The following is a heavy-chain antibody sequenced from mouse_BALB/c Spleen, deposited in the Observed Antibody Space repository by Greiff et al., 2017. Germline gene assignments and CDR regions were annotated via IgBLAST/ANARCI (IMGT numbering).Heavy chain of an antibody. J-gene: IGHJ2*01. V-gene: IGHV1S137*01. CDR2: ISTYYGDA. CDR3: ARGGYGNLPLGY. Sequence: QVQLQQSGAELVRPGVSVKISCKGSGYTFTDYAMHWVKQSHAKSLEWIGVISTYYGDASYNQKFKGKATMTVDKSSSTAYMELARLTSEDSAIYYCARGGYGNLPLGYWGQGTTLTVSS. D-gene: IGHD2-1*01. CDR1: GYTFTDYA.